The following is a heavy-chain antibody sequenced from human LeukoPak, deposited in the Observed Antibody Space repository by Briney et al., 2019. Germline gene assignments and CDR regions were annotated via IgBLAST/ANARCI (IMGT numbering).Heavy chain of an antibody. CDR3: ARDHPRYCSSTSCYTPPDY. D-gene: IGHD2-2*02. CDR2: INSSSSYI. CDR1: GSTFSSYS. V-gene: IGHV3-21*01. J-gene: IGHJ4*02. Sequence: GGSVRLSCAASGSTFSSYSMNWVRQAPGKGLEWVSSINSSSSYINYAESVKGRFTISRDNAKNSLYLQMNSLRAEDTAVYYCARDHPRYCSSTSCYTPPDYWGQGTLVTVSS.